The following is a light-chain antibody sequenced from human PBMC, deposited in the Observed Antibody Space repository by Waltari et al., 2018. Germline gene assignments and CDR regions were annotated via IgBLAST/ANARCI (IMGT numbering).Light chain of an antibody. CDR3: TSKTSASTVELV. V-gene: IGLV2-14*03. Sequence: QSALTQPASVSGSPGQSVTISCTGTDTDIGYYNFVSWYQQHPGKAPKLLIYKVTNRPSWGSHRFSGSKSGNTASLIVSGLRSEDEADYYCTSKTSASTVELVFGGGT. CDR1: DTDIGYYNF. CDR2: KVT. J-gene: IGLJ2*01.